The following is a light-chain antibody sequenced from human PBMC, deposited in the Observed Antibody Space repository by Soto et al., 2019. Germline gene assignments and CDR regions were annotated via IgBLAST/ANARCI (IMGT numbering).Light chain of an antibody. J-gene: IGKJ3*01. CDR1: QSVSSSY. V-gene: IGKV3-20*01. CDR2: GAS. CDR3: QQYGSSPLT. Sequence: EIVLTQSPGTLSLSPGERATLSCRASQSVSSSYLAWYQQKPGQAPRLLIYGASSRATGIPDRFSGSGSGTDLTLTISRLELVDFAVYSCQQYGSSPLTFGPGTKVHIK.